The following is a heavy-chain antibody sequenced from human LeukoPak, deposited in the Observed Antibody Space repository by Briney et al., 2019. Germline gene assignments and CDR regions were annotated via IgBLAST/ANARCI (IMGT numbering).Heavy chain of an antibody. CDR3: ARYRSGNYYHY. J-gene: IGHJ4*02. CDR2: ISTDGGGT. D-gene: IGHD3-10*01. CDR1: GFTFSDYA. Sequence: GGSLRLSSAASGFTFSDYAMHWVRQAPGKGLEYVSAISTDGGGTYYVNSVKGRFTISRDNSKNTLYLQMGSLRAEDMAVYYCARYRSGNYYHYWGQETLVTVSS. V-gene: IGHV3-64*01.